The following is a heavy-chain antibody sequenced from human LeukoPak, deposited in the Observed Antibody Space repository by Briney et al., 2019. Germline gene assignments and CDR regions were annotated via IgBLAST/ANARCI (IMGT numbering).Heavy chain of an antibody. J-gene: IGHJ4*02. Sequence: MPSETLSLTCTVSGGSISSYYWSWIRQPPGKGLEWIGYIYYSGSTNYNPSLKSRVTISVDTSKNQFSLKLSSVTAADTAVYYCARASIGYFDYWGQGTLVTVSS. CDR2: IYYSGST. CDR1: GGSISSYY. V-gene: IGHV4-59*01. CDR3: ARASIGYFDY. D-gene: IGHD2/OR15-2a*01.